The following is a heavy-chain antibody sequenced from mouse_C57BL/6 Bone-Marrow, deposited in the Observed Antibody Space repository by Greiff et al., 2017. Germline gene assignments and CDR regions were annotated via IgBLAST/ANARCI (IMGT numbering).Heavy chain of an antibody. CDR3: ARDRRGYGKEGYDD. CDR1: GFTFSSYA. D-gene: IGHD2-1*01. CDR2: ISDGGSST. V-gene: IGHV5-4*03. J-gene: IGHJ2*01. Sequence: EVKLVESGGGLVKPGGSLKLSCAASGFTFSSYAMSWVRQTPEKRLEWVATISDGGSSTYYPDNVTGRFTISRDNAKNNLYLQMSHLKSEDTAMYYCARDRRGYGKEGYDDWGQGTTLTVSS.